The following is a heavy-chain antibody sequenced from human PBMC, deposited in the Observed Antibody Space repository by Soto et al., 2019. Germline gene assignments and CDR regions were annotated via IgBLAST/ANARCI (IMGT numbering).Heavy chain of an antibody. V-gene: IGHV4-59*01. Sequence: SETLSLTCAVSGGSISSYYWSWIRQPPGKGLEWIGYIYYSGSTNYNPSLKSRVTISVDTSKNQFSLKLSSVTAADTAVYYCARFGFEYNNGSRSSSFFDYWGQGTLVTVSS. CDR3: ARFGFEYNNGSRSSSFFDY. D-gene: IGHD3-10*01. CDR1: GGSISSYY. J-gene: IGHJ4*02. CDR2: IYYSGST.